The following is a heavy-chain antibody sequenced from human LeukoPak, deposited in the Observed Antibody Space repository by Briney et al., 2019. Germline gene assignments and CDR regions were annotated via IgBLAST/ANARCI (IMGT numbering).Heavy chain of an antibody. V-gene: IGHV4-39*01. Sequence: PSETLSPTCTVSGGSISSSSYYWGWIRQPPGKGLEWIGSIYYSGSTYYNPSLKSRVTISVDTSKNQFSLKLSSVTAADTAVYYCARGRGSHRTGDLDYWGQGTLVTVSS. CDR2: IYYSGST. CDR3: ARGRGSHRTGDLDY. CDR1: GGSISSSSYY. J-gene: IGHJ4*02. D-gene: IGHD2-21*02.